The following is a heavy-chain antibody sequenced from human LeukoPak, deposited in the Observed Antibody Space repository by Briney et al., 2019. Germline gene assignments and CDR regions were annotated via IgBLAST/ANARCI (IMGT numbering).Heavy chain of an antibody. J-gene: IGHJ4*02. CDR3: ARGGGYYLKYYFDY. CDR2: FYPEDGET. CDR1: GYTLTELS. Sequence: GASVTVSCKVSGYTLTELSMHWVRQAPGKGLEWMGGFYPEDGETIYAQKFQGRVTMTRDTSTSTVYMELSSLRSEDTAVYYCARGGGYYLKYYFDYWGQGTLVTVSS. D-gene: IGHD3-22*01. V-gene: IGHV1-24*01.